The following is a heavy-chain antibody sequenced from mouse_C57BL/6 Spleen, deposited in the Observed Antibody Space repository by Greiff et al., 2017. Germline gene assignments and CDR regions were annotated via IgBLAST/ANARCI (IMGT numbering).Heavy chain of an antibody. D-gene: IGHD2-4*01. CDR3: AKEDYDYDPYAMDY. J-gene: IGHJ4*01. CDR1: GFSLTSYG. CDR2: IWSGGST. V-gene: IGHV2-4*01. Sequence: VKLVESGPGLVQPSQSLSITCTVSGFSLTSYGVHWVRQPPGKGLEWLGVIWSGGSTDYNAAFISRLSIRKDNSKSQVFFKMNSLQADDTAIYYCAKEDYDYDPYAMDYWGQGTSVTVSS.